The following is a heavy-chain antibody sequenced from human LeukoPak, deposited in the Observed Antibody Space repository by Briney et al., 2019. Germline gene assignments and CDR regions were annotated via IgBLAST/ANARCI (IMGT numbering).Heavy chain of an antibody. CDR2: ISYDGSSK. D-gene: IGHD3-9*01. CDR1: GLTFSSYG. CDR3: AKGPSLRYFDWLPRDP. Sequence: GRSLRLSCAASGLTFSSYGMHWVRQAPGKGLEWVAVISYDGSSKYYADSVKGRFTVSRDNSKNTLYLQMNSLRAEDTAVYYCAKGPSLRYFDWLPRDPWGQGTLVTVSS. J-gene: IGHJ5*02. V-gene: IGHV3-30*18.